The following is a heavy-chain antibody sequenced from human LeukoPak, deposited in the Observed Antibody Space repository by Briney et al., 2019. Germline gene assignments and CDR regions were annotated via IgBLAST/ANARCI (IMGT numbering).Heavy chain of an antibody. CDR2: ISTDGSST. Sequence: GGSLRLSCAASGFTFSSYWMHWVRQAPGKGLVYVSRISTDGSSTSYADSVKGRFTMSRDNAKNTLYLQMNSLRAEDTAIYYCAREPYYYDSSDAFDIWGQGTMVTVSS. D-gene: IGHD3-22*01. J-gene: IGHJ3*02. CDR3: AREPYYYDSSDAFDI. CDR1: GFTFSSYW. V-gene: IGHV3-74*01.